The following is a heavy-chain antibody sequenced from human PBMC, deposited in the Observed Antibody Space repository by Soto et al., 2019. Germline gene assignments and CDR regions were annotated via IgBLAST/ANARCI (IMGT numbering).Heavy chain of an antibody. CDR3: ASRTAMEFHFDY. V-gene: IGHV1-69*13. Sequence: SVKVSCKASGGTFSSYAISWVRQAPGQGLEWMEGIIPIFGTANYAQKFQGRVTITADESTSTAYLELSSLRSEDTAVYYCASRTAMEFHFDYWGQGTLVTVSS. D-gene: IGHD5-18*01. CDR1: GGTFSSYA. J-gene: IGHJ4*02. CDR2: IIPIFGTA.